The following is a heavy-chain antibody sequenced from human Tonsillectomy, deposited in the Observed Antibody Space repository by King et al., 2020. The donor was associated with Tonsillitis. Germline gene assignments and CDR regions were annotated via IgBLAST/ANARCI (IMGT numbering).Heavy chain of an antibody. Sequence: VQSGGSLRLSCAASGFSFSVYVMSWVRQAPGKGLEWVSDISSSGGRTYYADSLKGRFTISRDNSKNTLYLQMNSLRAEDTAVYYCAKAGSKDGYTHWPYYFGCWGQGTLVTVSS. CDR2: ISSSGGRT. D-gene: IGHD5-24*01. J-gene: IGHJ4*02. CDR1: GFSFSVYV. V-gene: IGHV3-23*01. CDR3: AKAGSKDGYTHWPYYFGC.